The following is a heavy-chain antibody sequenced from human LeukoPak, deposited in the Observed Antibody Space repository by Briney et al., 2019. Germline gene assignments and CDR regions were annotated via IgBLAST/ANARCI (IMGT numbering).Heavy chain of an antibody. J-gene: IGHJ4*02. Sequence: PSQTLSLTCTVSGGSISSGGYYWSWIRQPPGEALGWIGEIYHSGSTNYNPSLKSRVTISVDKSKNQFSLKLSSVTAADTAVYYCARVSSSWYPNEDLRTIYYFDYWGQGTLVTVSS. CDR2: IYHSGST. V-gene: IGHV4-30-2*01. CDR3: ARVSSSWYPNEDLRTIYYFDY. CDR1: GGSISSGGYY. D-gene: IGHD6-13*01.